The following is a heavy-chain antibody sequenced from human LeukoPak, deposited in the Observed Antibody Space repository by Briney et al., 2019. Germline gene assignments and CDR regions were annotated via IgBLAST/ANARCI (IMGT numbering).Heavy chain of an antibody. Sequence: GGSLRLSCAASGFTFSSYAMHWVRQAPDKGLEWVAVISYDGSNKYYADSVKGRFTISRDNSKNTLYLQMNSLRAEDTAVYYCAREPGYRSGWYYFDYWGQGTLVTVSS. CDR1: GFTFSSYA. J-gene: IGHJ4*02. CDR3: AREPGYRSGWYYFDY. D-gene: IGHD6-19*01. V-gene: IGHV3-30-3*01. CDR2: ISYDGSNK.